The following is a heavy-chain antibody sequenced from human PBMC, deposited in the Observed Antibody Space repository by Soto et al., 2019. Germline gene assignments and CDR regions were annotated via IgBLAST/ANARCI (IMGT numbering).Heavy chain of an antibody. Sequence: SETLSLTCTVSGGSVNNYYWSWVRLSPGKGLEWIGYIYYTGRTNCNPSLESRVTISVDTSKNQFSLNLRSVTAADTAVYYCARDSSDSWYSPMDPWGQGILVTVSS. V-gene: IGHV4-59*02. D-gene: IGHD3-22*01. CDR3: ARDSSDSWYSPMDP. CDR1: GGSVNNYY. J-gene: IGHJ5*02. CDR2: IYYTGRT.